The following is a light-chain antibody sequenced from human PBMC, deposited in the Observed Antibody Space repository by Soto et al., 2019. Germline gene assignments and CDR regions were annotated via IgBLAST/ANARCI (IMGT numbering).Light chain of an antibody. J-gene: IGLJ2*01. V-gene: IGLV2-8*01. CDR2: EVI. CDR3: SSYAYSNNLNVV. Sequence: QSALTQPPSASGSPGQSVTISCTGTSSDIGSCKYVSWYQQHPGKAPKLIIYEVIKRPSGVPDRFSGSKSGNTASLTVSGLQAEDEADYYCSSYAYSNNLNVVFGEGTKLTV. CDR1: SSDIGSCKY.